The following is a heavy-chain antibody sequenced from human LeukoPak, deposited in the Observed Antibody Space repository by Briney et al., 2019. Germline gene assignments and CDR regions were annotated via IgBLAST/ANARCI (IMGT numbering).Heavy chain of an antibody. V-gene: IGHV3-20*04. D-gene: IGHD7-27*01. CDR1: GFTFVDYG. CDR3: ASLSGVPEY. J-gene: IGHJ4*02. CDR2: INYNGAIT. Sequence: GGSLRLSCATSGFTFVDYGLSWVRRAPGKGLEWLCAINYNGAITDYADSVKGRFTISRDNAKNSLSLQVNGLRVEDTAVYYCASLSGVPEYWGQGTLVSVSS.